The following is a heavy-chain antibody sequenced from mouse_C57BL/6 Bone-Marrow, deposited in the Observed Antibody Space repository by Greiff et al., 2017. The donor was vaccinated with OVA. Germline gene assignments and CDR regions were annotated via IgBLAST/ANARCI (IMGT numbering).Heavy chain of an antibody. D-gene: IGHD1-1*01. CDR1: GYTFTDYE. Sequence: QVQLQQSGAELVRPGASVTLSCKASGYTFTDYEMHWVKQTPVHGLEWIGAIDPETGGTAYNQTFKGKAILTADKSTSTAYMEIRSLTSEDSAVYYCTRGYSSSLAYWGQGTLVTVSA. CDR2: IDPETGGT. V-gene: IGHV1-15*01. J-gene: IGHJ3*01. CDR3: TRGYSSSLAY.